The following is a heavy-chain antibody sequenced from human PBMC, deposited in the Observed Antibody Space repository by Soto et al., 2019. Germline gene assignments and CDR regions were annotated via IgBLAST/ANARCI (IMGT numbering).Heavy chain of an antibody. V-gene: IGHV5-51*01. CDR2: IYPGDSDT. D-gene: IGHD3-16*01. CDR3: ARRDAYNLDY. Sequence: GESLKISCKGSGYRLTSQWIGWERQVPGKGLEWMGIIYPGDSDTRYSPSFQGQVTISADNSISTAYLQWSSLKASDTAIYYCARRDAYNLDYWGQGTMVTVSS. CDR1: GYRLTSQW. J-gene: IGHJ4*02.